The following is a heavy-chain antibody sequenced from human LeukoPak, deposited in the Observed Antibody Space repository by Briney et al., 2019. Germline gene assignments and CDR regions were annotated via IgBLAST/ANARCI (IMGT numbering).Heavy chain of an antibody. CDR1: GFTFSSYAM. CDR3: ARGTVTPDY. J-gene: IGHJ4*02. CDR2: ISHSGST. V-gene: IGHV4-4*02. Sequence: GSLRLSCAASGFTFSSYAMSWVRQPPGKGLEWIGEISHSGSTNYNPSLQSRVTISVDKSKNHFSLNLNSVTAADTAVYYCARGTVTPDYWGQGTLVTVSS. D-gene: IGHD4-17*01.